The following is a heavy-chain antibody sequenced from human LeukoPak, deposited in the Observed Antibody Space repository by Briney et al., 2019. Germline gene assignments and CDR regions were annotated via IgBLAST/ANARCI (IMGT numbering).Heavy chain of an antibody. J-gene: IGHJ3*02. Sequence: SETLSLTCTVSGGSISIIRYYWGWIRQPPGKGLEWIGYIYYSGSTNYNPSLKSRVTISVDTSKNQFSLKLSSVTAADTAVYYCAREVNYYDSSGYYGAFDIWGQGTMVTVSS. CDR1: GGSISIIRYY. V-gene: IGHV4-61*01. CDR3: AREVNYYDSSGYYGAFDI. CDR2: IYYSGST. D-gene: IGHD3-22*01.